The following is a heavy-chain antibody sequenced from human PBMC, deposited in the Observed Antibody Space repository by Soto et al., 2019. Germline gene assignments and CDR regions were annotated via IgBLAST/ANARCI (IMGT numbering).Heavy chain of an antibody. V-gene: IGHV3-7*05. CDR1: GFTFSSYW. D-gene: IGHD3-3*01. Sequence: GGSLRLSCAASGFTFSSYWMIWVRQAPGKGLEWVANIKQDGSEKYYVDSVKGRFTISRDNAKNSLYLQMNSLRAEDTAVYYCARDVDFGVVIYFDYWGQGTLVTASS. CDR2: IKQDGSEK. CDR3: ARDVDFGVVIYFDY. J-gene: IGHJ4*02.